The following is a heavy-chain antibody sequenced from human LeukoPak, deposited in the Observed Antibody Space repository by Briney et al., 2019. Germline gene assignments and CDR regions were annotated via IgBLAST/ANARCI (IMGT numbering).Heavy chain of an antibody. CDR1: GLTFSSYA. Sequence: VGSLILSCAASGLTFSSYAMSWVRQAPGKGLEWVSGISGNGGGTYYADSVKGRFTISRDNSKNTLYLQMNSLRVGDTAVYYCAKSFGYSRSWFDNWGEAALVTVSS. V-gene: IGHV3-23*01. J-gene: IGHJ4*02. CDR3: AKSFGYSRSWFDN. CDR2: ISGNGGGT. D-gene: IGHD6-13*01.